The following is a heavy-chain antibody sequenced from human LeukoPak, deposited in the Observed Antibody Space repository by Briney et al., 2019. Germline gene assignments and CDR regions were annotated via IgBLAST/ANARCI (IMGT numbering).Heavy chain of an antibody. J-gene: IGHJ4*02. Sequence: SVNVSCKASGGTFSSYAISWVRQAPGQGLEWMGGIIPIFGTANYAQKFQGRVTITTDESTSTAYMELSSLRSEDTAVYYCAVSGRCSSTSCYTLYFDYWGQGTLVTVSS. CDR2: IIPIFGTA. CDR3: AVSGRCSSTSCYTLYFDY. D-gene: IGHD2-2*02. CDR1: GGTFSSYA. V-gene: IGHV1-69*05.